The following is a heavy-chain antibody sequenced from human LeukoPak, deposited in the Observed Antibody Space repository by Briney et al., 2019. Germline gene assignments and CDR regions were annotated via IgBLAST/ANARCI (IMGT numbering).Heavy chain of an antibody. CDR3: ARGPYSSGCDY. Sequence: SETLSLTCAVYGGSFSGYYWSWIRQPPGKGLEWIGEINHSGSANYNPSLKSRVTISVDTSKNQFSLKLGSVTAVDTAVYYCARGPYSSGCDYWGQGTLVTVSS. D-gene: IGHD6-19*01. V-gene: IGHV4-34*01. CDR2: INHSGSA. J-gene: IGHJ4*02. CDR1: GGSFSGYY.